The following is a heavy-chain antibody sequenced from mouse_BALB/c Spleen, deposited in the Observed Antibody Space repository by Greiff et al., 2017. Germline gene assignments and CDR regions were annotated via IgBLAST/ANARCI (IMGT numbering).Heavy chain of an antibody. CDR3: TDWDGFAY. J-gene: IGHJ3*01. D-gene: IGHD4-1*01. V-gene: IGHV1-5*01. Sequence: EVQLQQSGTVLARPGASVKMSCKASGYSFTSYWMHWVKQRPGQGLEWIGAIYPGNSDTSYNQKFKGKAKLTAVTSASTAYMELSNLTNEDSAVYYCTDWDGFAYWGQGTLVTVSA. CDR2: IYPGNSDT. CDR1: GYSFTSYW.